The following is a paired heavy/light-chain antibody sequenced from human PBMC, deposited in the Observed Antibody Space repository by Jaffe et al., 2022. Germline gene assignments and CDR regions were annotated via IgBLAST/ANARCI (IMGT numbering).Heavy chain of an antibody. CDR2: INTNTGNP. J-gene: IGHJ4*02. CDR3: ARDRRYYDILTGYLAGPYYFDY. Sequence: QVQLVQSGSELKKPGASVKVSCKASGYTFTSYAMNWVRQAPGQGLEWMGWINTNTGNPTYAQGFTGRFVFSLDTSVSTAYLQISSLKAEDTAVYYCARDRRYYDILTGYLAGPYYFDYWGQGTLVTVSS. CDR1: GYTFTSYA. V-gene: IGHV7-4-1*02. D-gene: IGHD3-9*01.
Light chain of an antibody. CDR3: SSYTSSSTSL. Sequence: QSALTQPPSVSGSPGQSVTISCTGTSSDVGSYNRVSWYQQPPGTAPKLMIYEVSNRPSGVPDRFSGSKSGNTASLTISGLQAEDEADYYCSSYTSSSTSLFGGGTKLTVL. V-gene: IGLV2-18*02. CDR2: EVS. CDR1: SSDVGSYNR. J-gene: IGLJ2*01.